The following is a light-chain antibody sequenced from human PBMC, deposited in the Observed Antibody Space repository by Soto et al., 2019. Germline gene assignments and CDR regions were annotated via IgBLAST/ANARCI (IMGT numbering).Light chain of an antibody. CDR1: QSVSNN. CDR3: QQYDNWPYT. V-gene: IGKV3-15*01. CDR2: GAS. Sequence: EIVMTHSPATLSVSPGERATLSCRASQSVSNNLAGYQQKPGQAPRLLIYGASTRATAIPARFSGSGSGTEFTLTISSLQPEDFAVYFCQQYDNWPYTFGQGTKLEIK. J-gene: IGKJ2*01.